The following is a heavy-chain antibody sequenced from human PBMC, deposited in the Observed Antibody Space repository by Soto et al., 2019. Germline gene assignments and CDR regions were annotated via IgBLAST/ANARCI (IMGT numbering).Heavy chain of an antibody. CDR1: GYSFVNHW. CDR2: INPADSDI. Sequence: PRESLKISCKASGYSFVNHWIAWVRQRPGEGLGWMAIINPADSDIRYSPSFQGQVTVSVDTSLNTAYLQWSSLKASDTATYYCTRPQSSGWYDSWGQGTLVTVSS. CDR3: TRPQSSGWYDS. V-gene: IGHV5-51*01. D-gene: IGHD6-19*01. J-gene: IGHJ5*01.